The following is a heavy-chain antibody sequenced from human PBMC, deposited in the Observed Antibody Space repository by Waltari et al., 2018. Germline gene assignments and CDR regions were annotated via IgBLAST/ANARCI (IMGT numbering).Heavy chain of an antibody. J-gene: IGHJ5*02. CDR2: VDPEDGET. D-gene: IGHD2-15*01. CDR1: GYTLTELS. Sequence: QVQLVQSGAEVKKPGASVKVSCKVSGYTLTELSMHWVRQAPGNGLEWMGGVDPEDGETIYAQKFQGRVTMTDDTSTDTAYMELSSLRSEDTAVYYCATGRVVVAATRFIYNWFDPWGQGTLVTVSS. V-gene: IGHV1-24*01. CDR3: ATGRVVVAATRFIYNWFDP.